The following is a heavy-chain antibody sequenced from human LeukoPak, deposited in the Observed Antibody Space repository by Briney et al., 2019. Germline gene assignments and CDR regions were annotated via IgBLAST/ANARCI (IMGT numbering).Heavy chain of an antibody. CDR1: GYSISSGYY. CDR2: IYHSGSS. J-gene: IGHJ4*02. V-gene: IGHV4-38-2*02. CDR3: ARDPLGGIGYYNDY. Sequence: PSETLSLTCTVSGYSISSGYYWGWIRQPPGKGLEWIGSIYHSGSSYYNPSLKSRVTISVDTSKNQFSLKLSSVTAADTAVYYCARDPLGGIGYYNDYWGQGTLVTVSS. D-gene: IGHD3-22*01.